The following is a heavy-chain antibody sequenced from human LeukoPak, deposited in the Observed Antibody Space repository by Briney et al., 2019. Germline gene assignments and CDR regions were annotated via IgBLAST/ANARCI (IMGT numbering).Heavy chain of an antibody. J-gene: IGHJ4*01. V-gene: IGHV3-7*01. Sequence: GGSLRLSCTVSGFTVSINSMSWVRQAPGKGLECVANIKEDGSEKYYVDSVKGRFTISRDNAKNSLYLQMNSLRAEDTAGYYCARQGDDYWGHGTLVTVSS. CDR1: GFTVSINS. D-gene: IGHD3-16*01. CDR2: IKEDGSEK. CDR3: ARQGDDY.